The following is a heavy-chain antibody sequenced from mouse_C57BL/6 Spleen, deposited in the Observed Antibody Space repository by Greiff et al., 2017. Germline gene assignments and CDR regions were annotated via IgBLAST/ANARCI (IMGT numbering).Heavy chain of an antibody. CDR3: ARGYGSNYFDY. Sequence: EVQVVESGGGLVKPGGSLKLSCAASGFTFSSYAMSWVRQTPEKRLEWVATISDGGSYTYYPDNVKGRFTISRDNAKNNLYLQMSHLKSEDTAMYYCARGYGSNYFDYWGQGTTLTVSS. CDR2: ISDGGSYT. CDR1: GFTFSSYA. D-gene: IGHD1-1*01. V-gene: IGHV5-4*01. J-gene: IGHJ2*01.